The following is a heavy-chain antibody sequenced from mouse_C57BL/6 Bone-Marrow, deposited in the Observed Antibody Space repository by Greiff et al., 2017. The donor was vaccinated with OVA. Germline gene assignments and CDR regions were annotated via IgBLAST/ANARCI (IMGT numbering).Heavy chain of an antibody. CDR2: IWSGGST. CDR1: GFSLTSYG. V-gene: IGHV2-2*01. D-gene: IGHD1-1*01. J-gene: IGHJ4*01. CDR3: ASFYSGYGVYAMDY. Sequence: QVQLKESGPGLVQPSQSLSITCTVSGFSLTSYGVHWVRQSPGKGLEWLGVIWSGGSTDYNAAFISRLSISKDNSKSQVFFKMNSLQADDTAIYYCASFYSGYGVYAMDYWGQGTSVTVSS.